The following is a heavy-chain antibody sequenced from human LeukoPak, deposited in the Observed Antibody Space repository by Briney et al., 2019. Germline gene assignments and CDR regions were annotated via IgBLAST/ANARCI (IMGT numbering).Heavy chain of an antibody. V-gene: IGHV3-64D*09. CDR1: GFTFSSYS. D-gene: IGHD3-22*01. CDR2: ISTNGGTT. CDR3: AKDQLSYDSSGYADY. J-gene: IGHJ4*02. Sequence: GGSLRLSCAASGFTFSSYSMNWVRQAPGKGLEYVSGISTNGGTTYYADSVKGRFTISRDNSKNTLYLQMSSLRAEDTAVYYCAKDQLSYDSSGYADYWGQGTLVTVSS.